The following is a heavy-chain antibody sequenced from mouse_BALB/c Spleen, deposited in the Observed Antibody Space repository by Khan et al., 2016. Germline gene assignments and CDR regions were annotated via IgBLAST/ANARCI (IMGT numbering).Heavy chain of an antibody. Sequence: QVQLQQSGPELVRPGVSVKISCKGSGYTFTDYAMHWVKQSHAKSLEWIGVISTYYGNTNYNQKFKGKATMTVDKSSSTAYMELARLTSEDSAICYCARFYDGYYFDYWGQGTTLTVSS. V-gene: IGHV1S137*01. CDR2: ISTYYGNT. J-gene: IGHJ2*01. D-gene: IGHD2-3*01. CDR3: ARFYDGYYFDY. CDR1: GYTFTDYA.